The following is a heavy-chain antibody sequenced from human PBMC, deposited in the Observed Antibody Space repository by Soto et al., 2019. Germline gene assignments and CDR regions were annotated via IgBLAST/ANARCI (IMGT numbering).Heavy chain of an antibody. CDR1: GFTFSSYW. J-gene: IGHJ3*02. CDR3: ARVSGSYLDAFDI. Sequence: GGSLRLSCAASGFTFSSYWMSWVRQAPGKGLEWVANIKHDGSEKDYVDSVKGRFTISRDNAKNSLYLQMNSLRAEDTAVYSCARVSGSYLDAFDIWGQGTMVTVSS. CDR2: IKHDGSEK. D-gene: IGHD1-26*01. V-gene: IGHV3-7*01.